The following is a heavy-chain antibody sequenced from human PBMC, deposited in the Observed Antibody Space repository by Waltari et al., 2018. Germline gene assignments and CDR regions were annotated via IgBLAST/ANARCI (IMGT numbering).Heavy chain of an antibody. J-gene: IGHJ5*02. Sequence: QVQLQASGPRLVKPSETLSLTCDVSGYAINSGFYWGWFRQAPAKGLEWIATISHDGTTFYNPSLTSRVTTSMDTSRNQISLKLTPVTAADTAVYYCTRQTLGYCTSAACRRLEAWGQGTLVTVSS. CDR3: TRQTLGYCTSAACRRLEA. CDR1: GYAINSGFY. D-gene: IGHD2-8*02. CDR2: ISHDGTT. V-gene: IGHV4-38-2*01.